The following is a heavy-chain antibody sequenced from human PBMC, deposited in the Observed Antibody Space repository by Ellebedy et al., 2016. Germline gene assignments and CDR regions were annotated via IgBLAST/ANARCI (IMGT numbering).Heavy chain of an antibody. CDR3: AIPYSGYDSGAYYYGMDV. Sequence: ASVKVSCKASGYTFTSYGISWVRQAPGQGLEWMGWISAYNGNTNYAQKLQGRVTMTTDTSTSTAYMELRSLRSDDTAVYYCAIPYSGYDSGAYYYGMDVWGQGTTVTVSS. V-gene: IGHV1-18*01. J-gene: IGHJ6*02. CDR2: ISAYNGNT. CDR1: GYTFTSYG. D-gene: IGHD5-12*01.